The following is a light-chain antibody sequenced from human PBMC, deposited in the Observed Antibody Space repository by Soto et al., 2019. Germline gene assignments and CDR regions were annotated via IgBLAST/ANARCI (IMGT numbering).Light chain of an antibody. CDR1: ESIAGW. J-gene: IGKJ3*01. Sequence: IQMTQSPSSMSASVGDTVTITCRASESIAGWLAWYQQKPGEAPKLLIDAASPMQSGVPSSFSGSGYGTDFTLTINGLQAEDFATYYCQQPYTCPLTFGPGTKVDI. CDR3: QQPYTCPLT. V-gene: IGKV1-12*01. CDR2: AAS.